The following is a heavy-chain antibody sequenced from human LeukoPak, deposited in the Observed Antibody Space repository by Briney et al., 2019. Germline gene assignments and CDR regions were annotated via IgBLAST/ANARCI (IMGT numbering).Heavy chain of an antibody. CDR1: GGSIISSSSY. CDR2: IYYSGST. J-gene: IGHJ5*02. D-gene: IGHD5-12*01. V-gene: IGHV4-39*07. CDR3: ASHPWMISDRFDL. Sequence: SETLSLTCTVSGGSIISSSSYWVWIRQPPGKRLEWIGSIYYSGSTYYNPSLKSRVTISVATSKNQFSLKLSSVTAAETAEYYCASHPWMISDRFDLWGQGTLVTVSS.